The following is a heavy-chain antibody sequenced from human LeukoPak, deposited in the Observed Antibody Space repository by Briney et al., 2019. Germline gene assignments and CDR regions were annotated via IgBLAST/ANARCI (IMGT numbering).Heavy chain of an antibody. V-gene: IGHV3-64*01. CDR1: GFTFSSYA. CDR3: ARVRYDFWRGYPIDY. D-gene: IGHD3-3*01. J-gene: IGHJ4*02. CDR2: ISSNGGST. Sequence: PVGSLRLSCAASGFTFSSYAMHWVRQAPGKGLEYVSAISSNGGSTYYANSVKGRFTISRDNSKNTLYLQMGSLRAEDMAVYYCARVRYDFWRGYPIDYWGQGTLVTVSS.